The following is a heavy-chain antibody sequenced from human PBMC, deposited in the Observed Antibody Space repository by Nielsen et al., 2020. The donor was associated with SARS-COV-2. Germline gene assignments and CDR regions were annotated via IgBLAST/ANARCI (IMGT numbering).Heavy chain of an antibody. CDR3: AREIYGARLVNY. Sequence: ASVKVSCKASGYTFTGYYMHWVRQAPGQGLEWMGRINPNSGGTNYAQKFQGRVTMTRDTSISTAYMELSRLRSDDTAVYYCAREIYGARLVNYWGQGTLVTVSS. J-gene: IGHJ4*02. CDR2: INPNSGGT. V-gene: IGHV1-2*06. D-gene: IGHD4-17*01. CDR1: GYTFTGYY.